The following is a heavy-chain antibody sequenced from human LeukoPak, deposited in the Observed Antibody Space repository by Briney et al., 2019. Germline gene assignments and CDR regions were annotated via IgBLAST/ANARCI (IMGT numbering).Heavy chain of an antibody. CDR3: ARVRGELRFDY. D-gene: IGHD1-26*01. J-gene: IGHJ4*02. CDR1: GGSISSYY. Sequence: SETLSLTCTVSGGSISSYYWSWIRQPPGKGLEWIGYIYYSGSTNYNPSLKSQVTISVDTSKNQFSLKLSSVTAADTAVYYCARVRGELRFDYWGQGTLVTVSS. CDR2: IYYSGST. V-gene: IGHV4-59*01.